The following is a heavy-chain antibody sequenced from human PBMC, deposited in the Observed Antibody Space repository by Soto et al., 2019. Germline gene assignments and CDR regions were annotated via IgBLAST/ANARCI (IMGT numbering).Heavy chain of an antibody. D-gene: IGHD5-18*01. V-gene: IGHV3-74*01. J-gene: IGHJ4*02. CDR1: GFTFSRYW. CDR3: GRGGSDSPMAPGH. Sequence: PVGSLRLSCAASGFTFSRYWMHWVRQAPGKGLVWVSRINPDGSDTDYADSVKGRFTISRDNAKNTVYLQMNSLRADDTAVFYCGRGGSDSPMAPGHWGQGTLVTVSS. CDR2: INPDGSDT.